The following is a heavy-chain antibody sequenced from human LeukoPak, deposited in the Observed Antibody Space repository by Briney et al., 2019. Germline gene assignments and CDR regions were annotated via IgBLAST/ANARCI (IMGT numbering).Heavy chain of an antibody. V-gene: IGHV4-34*01. J-gene: IGHJ4*02. D-gene: IGHD4-11*01. CDR2: INHSGST. CDR1: GGSFSGYY. Sequence: SETLSLTCAVYGGSFSGYYWSWIRQPPGKGLEWIGEINHSGSTNYYPSLESRVTISASTYKKKSSLKLSSVTAADTAVYYCATSRDDGNYYITFWCQGTPATVSS. CDR3: ATSRDDGNYYITF.